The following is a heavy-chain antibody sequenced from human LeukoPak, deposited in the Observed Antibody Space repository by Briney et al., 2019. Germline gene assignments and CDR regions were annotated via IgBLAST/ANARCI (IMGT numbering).Heavy chain of an antibody. J-gene: IGHJ4*02. D-gene: IGHD5-24*01. V-gene: IGHV3-53*01. CDR3: ARGAGYNCPYYFDY. CDR2: IYGGGNI. CDR1: GFTFSRYW. Sequence: GGSLRLSYAASGFTFSRYWMTWVRQAPGKGLEWVSVIYGGGNIYYADSVKGRFTISRDNSKNTLYLQMNSLRAEDTAVYYCARGAGYNCPYYFDYWGQGTLVTVSS.